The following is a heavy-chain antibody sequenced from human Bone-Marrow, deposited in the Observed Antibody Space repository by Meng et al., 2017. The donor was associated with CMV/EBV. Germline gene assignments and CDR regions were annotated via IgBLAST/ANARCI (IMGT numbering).Heavy chain of an antibody. V-gene: IGHV3-73*01. D-gene: IGHD6-13*01. CDR2: IRSKANSYAT. J-gene: IGHJ6*02. Sequence: GVSLRLSCAASGFTFSGSAMHWVRQASGKGLEWVGRIRSKANSYATAYAASVKGRFTISRDDSKNTAYLQMNSLKTEDTAVYYCARRAAAPPYYGMDVWGQGTTVTVSS. CDR1: GFTFSGSA. CDR3: ARRAAAPPYYGMDV.